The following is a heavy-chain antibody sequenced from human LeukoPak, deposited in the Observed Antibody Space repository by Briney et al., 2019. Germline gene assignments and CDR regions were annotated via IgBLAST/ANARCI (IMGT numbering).Heavy chain of an antibody. CDR1: GGSISSYY. D-gene: IGHD4-11*01. CDR3: ARYRGKTTVSSLDWFDP. J-gene: IGHJ5*02. CDR2: IYYSGST. V-gene: IGHV4-59*01. Sequence: SETLSLTCTVSGGSISSYYWSWIRQPPGTGLEWIGYIYYSGSTKYNPSLKSRVTISVDTSKNQFSLKLSSVTAADTAVYYCARYRGKTTVSSLDWFDPWGQGTLVTVSS.